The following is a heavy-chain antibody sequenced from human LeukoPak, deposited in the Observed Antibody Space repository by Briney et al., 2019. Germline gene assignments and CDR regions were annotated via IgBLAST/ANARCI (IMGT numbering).Heavy chain of an antibody. CDR3: ARRGPTTSHDSSGIDY. D-gene: IGHD3-22*01. CDR1: GYSISSGYY. CDR2: IYYTGDT. Sequence: SETLSLACTVSGYSISSGYYWGWIRQPPGQGLEWIGYIYYTGDTNYNPSLKSRVTISVDRSKNQFSLKLNSVTAADTAVYYCARRGPTTSHDSSGIDYWGQGTLVTVSS. J-gene: IGHJ4*02. V-gene: IGHV4-61*01.